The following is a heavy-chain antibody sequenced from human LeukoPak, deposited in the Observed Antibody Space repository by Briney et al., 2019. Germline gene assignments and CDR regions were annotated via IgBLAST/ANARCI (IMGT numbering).Heavy chain of an antibody. CDR3: ARDVRRNNSSQIDC. V-gene: IGHV1-2*02. CDR2: INPNSGGT. Sequence: ASVKVSCKASGYTFTGYFMHWVRQAPGQGPEWMGWINPNSGGTNYAQKFQGRVTMTRDTSINTTYMELSRLKSDDTAVYYCARDVRRNNSSQIDCWGQGALVTVSS. CDR1: GYTFTGYF. J-gene: IGHJ4*02. D-gene: IGHD6-13*01.